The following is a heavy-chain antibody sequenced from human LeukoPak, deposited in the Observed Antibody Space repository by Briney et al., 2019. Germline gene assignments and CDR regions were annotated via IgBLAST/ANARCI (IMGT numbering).Heavy chain of an antibody. J-gene: IGHJ3*02. CDR2: IYHSGST. Sequence: SETLSLTCAVSGYSISSGYYWGWIRQPPGKGLEWIGSIYHSGSTYYNPSLESRVTISIDTSKRQLSLELRSVTAADSAVYFCARDRRESSKPNDAFDIWGQGTMVTVSA. D-gene: IGHD4-11*01. CDR3: ARDRRESSKPNDAFDI. V-gene: IGHV4-38-2*02. CDR1: GYSISSGYY.